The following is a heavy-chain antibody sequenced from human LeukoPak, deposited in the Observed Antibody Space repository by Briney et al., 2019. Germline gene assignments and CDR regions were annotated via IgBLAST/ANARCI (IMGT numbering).Heavy chain of an antibody. Sequence: GASVTVSCKASGYTFTSYDINWVRQATGQGLEWMGWMNPNSGNTGYAQKFQGRVTMTRNTSISTAYMELSSLRSEDTAVYYCARGAVYYYGSGSINDYWGQGTLVTVSS. CDR2: MNPNSGNT. CDR1: GYTFTSYD. CDR3: ARGAVYYYGSGSINDY. V-gene: IGHV1-8*01. D-gene: IGHD3-10*01. J-gene: IGHJ4*02.